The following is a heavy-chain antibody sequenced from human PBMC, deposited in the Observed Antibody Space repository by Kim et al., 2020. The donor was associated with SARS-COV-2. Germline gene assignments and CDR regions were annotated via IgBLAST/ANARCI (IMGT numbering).Heavy chain of an antibody. D-gene: IGHD3-22*01. CDR2: ISGSGGST. V-gene: IGHV3-23*01. J-gene: IGHJ4*02. CDR3: AKAKFPNYYDSSGYYWGFDY. CDR1: GFTFSSYA. Sequence: GGSLRLSCAASGFTFSSYAMSWVRQAPGKGLEWVSAISGSGGSTYYADSVKGRFTISRDNSKNTLYLQMNSLRAEDTAVYYCAKAKFPNYYDSSGYYWGFDYWGQGTLVTVSS.